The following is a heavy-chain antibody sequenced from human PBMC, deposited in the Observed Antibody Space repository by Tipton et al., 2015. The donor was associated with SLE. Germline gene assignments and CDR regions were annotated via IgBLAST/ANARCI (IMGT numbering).Heavy chain of an antibody. Sequence: TLSLTCVISGDSISSNGTAWNWIRQSPSRGLEWLGRTYYRSRWCNDYALSVKSRININPDTSKNQFSLHLSSVTPEDTAVYYCARDPAVPGNVGFDVWGQGTLVTVSS. CDR2: TYYRSRWCN. J-gene: IGHJ3*01. CDR1: GDSISSNGTA. CDR3: ARDPAVPGNVGFDV. D-gene: IGHD6-19*01. V-gene: IGHV6-1*01.